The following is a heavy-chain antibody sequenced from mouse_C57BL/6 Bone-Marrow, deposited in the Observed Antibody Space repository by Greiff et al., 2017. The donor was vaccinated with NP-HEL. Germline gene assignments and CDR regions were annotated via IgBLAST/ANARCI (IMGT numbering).Heavy chain of an antibody. D-gene: IGHD4-1*01. CDR1: GYAFSSSW. CDR2: IYPGDGDT. V-gene: IGHV1-82*01. Sequence: VQLQESGPELVKPGASVKISCKASGYAFSSSWMNWVKQRPGKGLEWIGRIYPGDGDTNYNGKFKGKATLTADKSSSTAYMQLSSLTSEDSAVYFCEREKKPWDYFDYWGQGTTLTVSS. CDR3: EREKKPWDYFDY. J-gene: IGHJ2*01.